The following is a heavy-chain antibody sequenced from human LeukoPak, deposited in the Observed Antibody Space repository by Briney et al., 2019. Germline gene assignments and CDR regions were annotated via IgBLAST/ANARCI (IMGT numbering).Heavy chain of an antibody. CDR3: ARDGSYIGLDV. J-gene: IGHJ3*01. Sequence: PGGSLRLSCAAAGFTLEKHGMSWVRQAPGKGLEWVSGLNWNGGSTGYADSVKGRFTISRDNAKKSLYLQMNSLIAEDTALHYCARDGSYIGLDVWGQGTMVTVSS. V-gene: IGHV3-20*04. D-gene: IGHD1-26*01. CDR1: GFTLEKHG. CDR2: LNWNGGST.